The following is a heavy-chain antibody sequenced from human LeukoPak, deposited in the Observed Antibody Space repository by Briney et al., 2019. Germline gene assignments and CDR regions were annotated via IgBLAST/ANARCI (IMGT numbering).Heavy chain of an antibody. V-gene: IGHV1-18*01. CDR3: ARGGRVTHDAFDI. Sequence: GASVKVSCKASGGTFSNYAISWVRQAPGQGLEWMGWISAYNGNTNYAQKLQGRVTMTTDTSTSTAYMELRSLRSDDTAVYYCARGGRVTHDAFDIWGQGTMVTVSS. J-gene: IGHJ3*02. CDR1: GGTFSNYA. D-gene: IGHD2-21*02. CDR2: ISAYNGNT.